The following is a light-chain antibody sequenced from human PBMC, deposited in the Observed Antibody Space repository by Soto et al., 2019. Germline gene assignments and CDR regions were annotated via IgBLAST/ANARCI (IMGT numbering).Light chain of an antibody. J-gene: IGKJ1*01. CDR2: AAS. CDR3: PQRSKWRT. V-gene: IGKV3-11*01. Sequence: EIVLTQSPATLSLSPGERYTLSCRASQIVSSYLSWYQHKPCRSPSLLIYAASNRATGIPARFSGSGFGTDFTLTISSLEPEDFAVYCCPQRSKWRTFGQGTKVDIK. CDR1: QIVSSY.